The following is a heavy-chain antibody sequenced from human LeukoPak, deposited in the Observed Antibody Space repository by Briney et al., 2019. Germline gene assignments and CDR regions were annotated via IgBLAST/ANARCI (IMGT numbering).Heavy chain of an antibody. J-gene: IGHJ4*02. D-gene: IGHD3-22*01. CDR1: GFTFDDYA. Sequence: GGSLRLSCAASGFTFDDYAMHWVRQAPGKGLEWVSGISWNSGSIGYADSVKGRFTISRDNAKNSLYLQMNSLRAEGTALYYCAKGILGYYFDYFDYWGQGTLVTVSS. V-gene: IGHV3-9*01. CDR2: ISWNSGSI. CDR3: AKGILGYYFDYFDY.